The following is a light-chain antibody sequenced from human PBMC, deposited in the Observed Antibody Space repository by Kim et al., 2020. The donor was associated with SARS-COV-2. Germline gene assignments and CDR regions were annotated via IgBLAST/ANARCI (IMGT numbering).Light chain of an antibody. CDR3: QAWDSSSYV. J-gene: IGLJ1*01. V-gene: IGLV3-1*01. Sequence: VSPGQAASITCSGDKLGDKYACWYQQKPGQSPVLVIYQDSKRPSGIPERFSGSNSGNTATLTISGTQAMDEADYYCQAWDSSSYVFGTGTKVTVL. CDR2: QDS. CDR1: KLGDKY.